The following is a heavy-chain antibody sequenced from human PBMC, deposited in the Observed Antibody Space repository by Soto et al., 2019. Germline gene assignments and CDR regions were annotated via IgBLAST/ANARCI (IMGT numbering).Heavy chain of an antibody. CDR2: IDPSDSRT. D-gene: IGHD2-8*01. J-gene: IGHJ4*02. CDR1: GYMFPIYH. CDR3: ARHGSNGDFDF. Sequence: GESLKISCEASGYMFPIYHISWVRQMPGKGLEWVGKIDPSDSRTMYRPSSRARITISVDKSINTAYLEWGRLKASDTAMYYCARHGSNGDFDFWGQGTQVTVSS. V-gene: IGHV5-10-1*01.